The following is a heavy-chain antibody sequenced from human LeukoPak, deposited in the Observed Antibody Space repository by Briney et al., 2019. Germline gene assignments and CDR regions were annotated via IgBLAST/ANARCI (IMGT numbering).Heavy chain of an antibody. D-gene: IGHD3-16*01. CDR2: IYHTGST. CDR1: GFTVSSNY. J-gene: IGHJ5*02. V-gene: IGHV4-59*05. Sequence: GSLRLSCAASGFTVSSNYMSWVRQPPGKGLEWMASIYHTGSTYYNSSLKSRVTISVDTSKNQFSLELTSATAADTAVYYCARHLMAVMDPWGQGTLVTVSS. CDR3: ARHLMAVMDP.